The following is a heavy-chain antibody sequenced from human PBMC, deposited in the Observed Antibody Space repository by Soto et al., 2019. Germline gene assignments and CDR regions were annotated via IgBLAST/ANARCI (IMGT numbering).Heavy chain of an antibody. J-gene: IGHJ5*01. CDR2: IYKSATT. V-gene: IGHV4-30-4*01. Sequence: SETLSLTCSVSGESMCSVGYFWAWIRQPPGQALEYIGYIYKSATTYYNPSFESRVAISLDTSKSQFSLNVTSVTAADTAVYFCARGRYCLTGRCFPNWFDSWGQGTLVTVSS. CDR1: GESMCSVGYF. D-gene: IGHD2-15*01. CDR3: ARGRYCLTGRCFPNWFDS.